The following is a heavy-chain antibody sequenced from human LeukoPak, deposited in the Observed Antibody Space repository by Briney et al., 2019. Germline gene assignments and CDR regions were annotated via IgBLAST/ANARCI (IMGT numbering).Heavy chain of an antibody. D-gene: IGHD3-10*02. J-gene: IGHJ6*04. CDR2: ISGSGGNT. CDR1: GFTFSSYA. Sequence: GSLRLSCAASGFTFSSYAMSWVRQAPGKGLEWVSGISGSGGNTYYADSVKGRFTISRDNSKNTLYLQMNSLRAEDTAVYYCAELGITMIGGVWGKGTTVTISS. CDR3: AELGITMIGGV. V-gene: IGHV3-23*01.